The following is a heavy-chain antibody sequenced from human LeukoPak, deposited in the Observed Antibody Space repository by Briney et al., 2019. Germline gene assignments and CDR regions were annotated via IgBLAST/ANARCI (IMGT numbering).Heavy chain of an antibody. D-gene: IGHD2-2*01. CDR2: INPNSGGT. Sequence: ASVKVSCKASGYTFTGYYMHWVRQAPGQGLEWMGWINPNSGGTNYALKFQGGVTMTRDTSITTAYMELSSLRSDDTAVYYCARDVGEYCSSTNCYASHYWGQGTLVTVSS. CDR1: GYTFTGYY. V-gene: IGHV1-2*02. J-gene: IGHJ4*02. CDR3: ARDVGEYCSSTNCYASHY.